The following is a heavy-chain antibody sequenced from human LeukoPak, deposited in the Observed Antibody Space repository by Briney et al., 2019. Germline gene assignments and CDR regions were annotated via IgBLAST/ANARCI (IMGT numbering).Heavy chain of an antibody. CDR1: GFTLSGHS. D-gene: IGHD3-22*01. V-gene: IGHV3-21*01. J-gene: IGHJ3*01. CDR2: ISPTSAYI. CDR3: ARTIYYYESTSYFSDAFDV. Sequence: GGSLRLSCAATGFTLSGHSMNWVRQAPGKGLDWVSSISPTSAYIYYQDSVKGRFTISRDDAKNSLYLEMDSLRAEDTAVCYCARTIYYYESTSYFSDAFDVWGQGTMVTVSS.